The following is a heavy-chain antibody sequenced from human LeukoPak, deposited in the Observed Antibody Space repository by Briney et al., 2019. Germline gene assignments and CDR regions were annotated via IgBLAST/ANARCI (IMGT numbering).Heavy chain of an antibody. CDR2: INTDGRTT. CDR1: GFTFSSYW. J-gene: IGHJ4*02. D-gene: IGHD2-2*01. CDR3: AREEGIVVVPAAPDY. Sequence: GGSLRLSCAASGFTFSSYWMHWVRQAPGKGLVWVSRINTDGRTTTYADSVKGRFTISRDNAKNSLYLQMNSLRAEDTAVYYCAREEGIVVVPAAPDYWGQGTLVTVSS. V-gene: IGHV3-74*01.